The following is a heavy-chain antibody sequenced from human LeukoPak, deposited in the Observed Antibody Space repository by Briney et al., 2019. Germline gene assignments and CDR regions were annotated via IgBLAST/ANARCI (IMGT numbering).Heavy chain of an antibody. V-gene: IGHV3-23*01. D-gene: IGHD3-9*01. J-gene: IGHJ4*02. CDR1: GFWFSNYG. CDR2: VSGNGAET. CDR3: ARHYDILTGTFPYY. Sequence: GGSLRLSCAASGFWFSNYGMNWIRQAPGKGLEWVSVVSGNGAETYYADSVKGRFTVSRDNAKNSLYLQMNSLRAEDTAVYYCARHYDILTGTFPYYWGQGTLVTVSS.